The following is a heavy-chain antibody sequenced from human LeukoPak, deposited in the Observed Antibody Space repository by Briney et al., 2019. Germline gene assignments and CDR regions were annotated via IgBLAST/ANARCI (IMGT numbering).Heavy chain of an antibody. V-gene: IGHV3-7*01. Sequence: GGSLRLSCAASGFTFSSYWMHWVRQAPGKGLEWVANIKQDGSEKYYVDSVKDRFTISRDNAKNSLYLQMNSLRAEDAAVYYCTRENWYIDYWGQGNLVTVSS. CDR1: GFTFSSYW. CDR2: IKQDGSEK. CDR3: TRENWYIDY. J-gene: IGHJ4*02.